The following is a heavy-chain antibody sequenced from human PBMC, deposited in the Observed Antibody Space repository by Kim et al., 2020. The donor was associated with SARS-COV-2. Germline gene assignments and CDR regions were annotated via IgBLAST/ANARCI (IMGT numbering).Heavy chain of an antibody. Sequence: ASVKVSCKASGYTFTGYYMHWVRQAPGQGLEWMGRINPNSGGTNYAQKFQGRVTMTRDTSISTAYMELSRLRSDDTAVYYCARSRQYYYYGMDVWGQGTTVTVSS. CDR3: ARSRQYYYYGMDV. CDR2: INPNSGGT. V-gene: IGHV1-2*06. CDR1: GYTFTGYY. J-gene: IGHJ6*02. D-gene: IGHD2-2*01.